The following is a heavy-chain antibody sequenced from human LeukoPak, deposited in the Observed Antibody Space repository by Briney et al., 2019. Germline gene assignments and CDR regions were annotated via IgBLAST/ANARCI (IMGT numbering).Heavy chain of an antibody. CDR3: ARGNWLRRSTIDD. CDR2: ISSSSRYI. CDR1: GFTFSSYS. D-gene: IGHD1-1*01. Sequence: PGRSLRLSCAASGFTFSSYSMNWVRHAPGRGLECVLSISSSSRYIFYAESVEGRLTISRDNAKNTMYLQMNSLRSEDTAVYYCARGNWLRRSTIDDWGKGTLVTVSS. J-gene: IGHJ4*01. V-gene: IGHV3-21*01.